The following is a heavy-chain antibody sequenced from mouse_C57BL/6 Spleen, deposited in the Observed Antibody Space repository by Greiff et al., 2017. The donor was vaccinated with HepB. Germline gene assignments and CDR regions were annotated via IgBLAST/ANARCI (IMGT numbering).Heavy chain of an antibody. J-gene: IGHJ2*01. CDR2: IYPGSGNT. CDR1: GYTFTDYY. CDR3: ARNDYDGFDY. D-gene: IGHD2-4*01. Sequence: VHVKQSGAELVRPGASVKLSCKASGYTFTDYYINWVKQRPGQGLEWIARIYPGSGNTYYNEKFKGKATLTAEKSSSTAYMQLSSLTSEDSAVYFCARNDYDGFDYWGQGTTLTVSS. V-gene: IGHV1-76*01.